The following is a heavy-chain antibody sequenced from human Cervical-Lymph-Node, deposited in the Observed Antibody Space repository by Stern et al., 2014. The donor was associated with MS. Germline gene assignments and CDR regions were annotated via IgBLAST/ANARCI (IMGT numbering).Heavy chain of an antibody. CDR2: CDPEDGET. V-gene: IGHV1-24*01. CDR3: AGMVRDDWYFDL. J-gene: IGHJ2*01. Sequence: QVQLVQSGAEVKKPGASVKVSCKVSGYTLTELSMHWVRQAPGKGLEWMGGCDPEDGETIYAQKVQGRVTMTEDTSTDTAYMELSSLISEDTAVYYCAGMVRDDWYFDLWGRGTLVTVSS. D-gene: IGHD3-10*01. CDR1: GYTLTELS.